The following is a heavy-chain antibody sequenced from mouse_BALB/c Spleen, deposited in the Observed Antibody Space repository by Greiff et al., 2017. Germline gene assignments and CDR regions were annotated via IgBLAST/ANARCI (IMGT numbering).Heavy chain of an antibody. D-gene: IGHD1-1*01. V-gene: IGHV1S81*02. J-gene: IGHJ2*01. CDR2: INPSNGRT. CDR3: ASYYYGSSVYY. CDR1: GYTFTSYW. Sequence: QVQLQQPGAELVKPGASVKLSCKASGYTFTSYWMHWVKQRPGQGLEWIGEINPSNGRTNYNEKFKSKATLTVDKSSSTAYMQLSSLTSEDSAVYYCASYYYGSSVYYWGQGTTLTVSS.